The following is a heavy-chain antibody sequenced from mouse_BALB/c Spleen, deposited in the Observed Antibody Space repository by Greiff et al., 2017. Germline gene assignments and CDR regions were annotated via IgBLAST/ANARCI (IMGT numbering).Heavy chain of an antibody. V-gene: IGHV1-63*02. CDR1: GYTFTNYW. D-gene: IGHD2-1*01. J-gene: IGHJ2*01. CDR2: IYPGGGYT. Sequence: VQLQQSGAELVRPGTSVKISCKASGYTFTNYWLGWVKQRPGHGLEWIGDIYPGGGYTNYNEKFKGKATLTADTSSSTAYMQLSSLTSEDSAVYFCAPRGNYDFFDYWGQGTTLTVSS. CDR3: APRGNYDFFDY.